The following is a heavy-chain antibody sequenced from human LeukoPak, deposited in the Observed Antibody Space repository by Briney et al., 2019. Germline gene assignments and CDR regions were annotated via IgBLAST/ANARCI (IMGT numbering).Heavy chain of an antibody. CDR1: GFTFSSYA. CDR2: MSVSGIST. V-gene: IGHV3-23*01. D-gene: IGHD2-8*02. J-gene: IGHJ6*02. Sequence: GGSLRLSCAASGFTFSSYAMSWVRQAPGQGLEWVSSMSVSGISTYDAGSVKGRFTISRDNSKNTLYLQMNSLRAEDTAVYYCAKDKATGAPYYYYGMDVWGQGTTVTVSS. CDR3: AKDKATGAPYYYYGMDV.